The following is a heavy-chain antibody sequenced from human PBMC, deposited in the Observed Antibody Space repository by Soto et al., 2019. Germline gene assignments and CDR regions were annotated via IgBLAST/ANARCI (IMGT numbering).Heavy chain of an antibody. J-gene: IGHJ6*02. CDR2: INPSGGST. D-gene: IGHD6-6*01. CDR1: GYTFTRYY. CDR3: ASKTQLVRDYYYGMDV. V-gene: IGHV1-46*01. Sequence: QVQLVQSGAEVKKPGASVKVSCKASGYTFTRYYMHWVRQAPGQGLEWMGIINPSGGSTSYAQKFQGRVTMTRDTSTITVYMELSSLRSEVTAVYYCASKTQLVRDYYYGMDVWGQGTTVTVSS.